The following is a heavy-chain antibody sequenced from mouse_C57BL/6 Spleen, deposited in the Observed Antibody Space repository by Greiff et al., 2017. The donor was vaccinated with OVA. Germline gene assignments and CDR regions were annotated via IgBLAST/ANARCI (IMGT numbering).Heavy chain of an antibody. J-gene: IGHJ4*01. CDR2: IDPNSGGT. CDR1: GYTFTSYW. Sequence: QVQLKQPGAELVKPGASVKLSCKASGYTFTSYWMHWVKQRPGRGLEWIGRIDPNSGGTKYNEKFKSKATLTVDKLSSTAYMQLSSLTSEDSAVYYCARSGDYFYAMDYWGQGTSVTVSS. CDR3: ARSGDYFYAMDY. D-gene: IGHD2-4*01. V-gene: IGHV1-72*01.